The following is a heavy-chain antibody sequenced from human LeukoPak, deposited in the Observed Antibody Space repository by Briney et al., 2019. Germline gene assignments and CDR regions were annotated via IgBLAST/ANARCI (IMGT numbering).Heavy chain of an antibody. CDR1: GFTFSRYA. J-gene: IGHJ4*02. V-gene: IGHV3-23*01. D-gene: IGHD2-2*01. Sequence: GGSLRLSCAASGFTFSRYAMSWVRQAPGKGLEWVSAISGSGGSTYYADSVKGRFTISRDNSKNTLYLQMNSLRAEDTAVYYCAKEGLIVVVPAAMGDYWGQGTLVTVSS. CDR3: AKEGLIVVVPAAMGDY. CDR2: ISGSGGST.